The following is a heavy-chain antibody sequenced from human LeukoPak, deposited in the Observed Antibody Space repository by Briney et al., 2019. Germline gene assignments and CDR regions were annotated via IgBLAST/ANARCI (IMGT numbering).Heavy chain of an antibody. CDR1: GYTFTGYY. CDR3: ARPYYYGSGTYYFDY. J-gene: IGHJ4*02. Sequence: GASVKVSCKASGYTFTGYYMHWVRQAPGQGLEWMGWINPNSGGTNYAQKFQGRVTMTRDTSISTAYMELSRLRPDDTAVYYCARPYYYGSGTYYFDYWGQGTLVTVSS. V-gene: IGHV1-2*02. CDR2: INPNSGGT. D-gene: IGHD3-10*01.